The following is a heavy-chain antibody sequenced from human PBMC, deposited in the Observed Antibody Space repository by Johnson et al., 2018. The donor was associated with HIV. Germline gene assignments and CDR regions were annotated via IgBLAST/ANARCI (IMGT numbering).Heavy chain of an antibody. CDR3: ARLVADVFPAFDI. J-gene: IGHJ3*02. CDR1: GYTFSSYA. V-gene: IGHV3-30*04. Sequence: QMLLVESGGGVVQPGRSLRLSCAASGYTFSSYAMHWVRQAPGKGLEWVAVISYDGSNKYYADSVKGRFTISRDNSKNSLSLQMNSLRVEDTALYYCARLVADVFPAFDIWGQGTMVTVSS. D-gene: IGHD6-25*01. CDR2: ISYDGSNK.